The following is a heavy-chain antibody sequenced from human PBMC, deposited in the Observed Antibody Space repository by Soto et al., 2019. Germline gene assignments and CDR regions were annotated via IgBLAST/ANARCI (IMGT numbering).Heavy chain of an antibody. D-gene: IGHD6-6*01. CDR2: IYYSGST. V-gene: IGHV4-31*03. CDR3: ARGGSDSSSSAYYYYYMDV. J-gene: IGHJ6*03. Sequence: SETLSLTCTVSGGSISSGGYYWSWIRQHPGKGLEWIGYIYYSGSTYYNPSLKSRVTISVDTSKNQFSLKLSSVTAADTAVYYCARGGSDSSSSAYYYYYMDVWGKGTTVTVSS. CDR1: GGSISSGGYY.